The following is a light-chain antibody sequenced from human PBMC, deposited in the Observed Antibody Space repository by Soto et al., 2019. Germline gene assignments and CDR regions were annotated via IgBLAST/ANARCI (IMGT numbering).Light chain of an antibody. Sequence: EMVMTQSPATLSVSPGERATLSCRASQNLSRNLAWYQQQPGQAPRLLIFYASTRATGIPARFSGRGSGTNFTLTISTLHSEDFSVYSRHQYYHLPHTFGQGTKLEIK. CDR2: YAS. J-gene: IGKJ2*01. CDR3: HQYYHLPHT. V-gene: IGKV3-15*01. CDR1: QNLSRN.